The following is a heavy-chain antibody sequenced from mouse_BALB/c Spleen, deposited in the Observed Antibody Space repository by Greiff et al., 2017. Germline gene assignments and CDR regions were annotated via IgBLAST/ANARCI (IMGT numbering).Heavy chain of an antibody. CDR3: AHFAY. V-gene: IGHV3-2*02. CDR2: ISYSGST. J-gene: IGHJ3*01. Sequence: DVKLQESGPGLVKPSQSLSLTCTVTGYSITSDYAWNWIRQFPGNKLEWMGYISYSGSTSYNPSLKSRISITRDTSKNQFFLQLNSVTTEDTATYYCAHFAYWGQGTLVTVSA. CDR1: GYSITSDYA.